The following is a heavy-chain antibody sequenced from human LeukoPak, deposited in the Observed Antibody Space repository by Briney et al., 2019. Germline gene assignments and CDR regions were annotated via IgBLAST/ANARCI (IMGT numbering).Heavy chain of an antibody. V-gene: IGHV1-18*01. D-gene: IGHD4-17*01. CDR3: ARVPTLDYGRVKDWFDP. J-gene: IGHJ5*02. Sequence: ASVTVSCKASGYTFTSYGISWVRQAPGQGLEWMGWISAYNGNTNYAQKLQGRVTMTTDTSTSTAYMELRSLRSDDTAVYYCARVPTLDYGRVKDWFDPWGQGTLVTVSS. CDR2: ISAYNGNT. CDR1: GYTFTSYG.